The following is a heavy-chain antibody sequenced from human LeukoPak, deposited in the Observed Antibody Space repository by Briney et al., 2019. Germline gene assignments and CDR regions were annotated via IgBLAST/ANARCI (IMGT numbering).Heavy chain of an antibody. CDR2: ISGSGGST. CDR3: ASVGYGGNQGMDV. J-gene: IGHJ6*02. CDR1: GFTFSSYA. V-gene: IGHV3-23*01. D-gene: IGHD4-23*01. Sequence: GGSLRLSCAASGFTFSSYAMSWVRQAPGKGLEWVSAISGSGGSTYYADSVKGRFTISRDNSKNTLYLQMNSLRAEDTAVYYCASVGYGGNQGMDVWGQGTTVTVSS.